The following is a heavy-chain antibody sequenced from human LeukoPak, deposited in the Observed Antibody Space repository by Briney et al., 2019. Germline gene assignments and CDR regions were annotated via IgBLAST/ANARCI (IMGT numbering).Heavy chain of an antibody. D-gene: IGHD3-22*01. CDR3: ARPLTYYYDSSGYYYPDLFDY. CDR1: GFTFSSYA. Sequence: GGSLRLSCAASGFTFSSYAMHWVRQAPGKGLEYVSAISSNGGSTYYANSVKGRFTISRDNSKNTLYLQMGSLRAEDMAVYYCARPLTYYYDSSGYYYPDLFDYWGQGTLVTVSS. CDR2: ISSNGGST. J-gene: IGHJ4*02. V-gene: IGHV3-64*01.